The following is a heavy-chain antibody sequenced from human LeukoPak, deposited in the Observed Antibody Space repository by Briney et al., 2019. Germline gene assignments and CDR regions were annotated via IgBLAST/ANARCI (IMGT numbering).Heavy chain of an antibody. D-gene: IGHD3-10*01. CDR3: ATARVNSVGNVWFDP. Sequence: GASVKVSCKVSGYTLAELSMHWVRQAPGKGLEWMGGFDPEDGETIYAQKFQGRVTMTEDTSTDTAYMELSSLRSEDTAVYYCATARVNSVGNVWFDPWGQGTLVTVSS. CDR2: FDPEDGET. V-gene: IGHV1-24*01. CDR1: GYTLAELS. J-gene: IGHJ5*02.